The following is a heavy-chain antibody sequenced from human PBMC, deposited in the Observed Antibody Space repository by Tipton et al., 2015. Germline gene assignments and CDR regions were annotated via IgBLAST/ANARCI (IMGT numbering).Heavy chain of an antibody. V-gene: IGHV4-38-2*01. CDR3: ARSPPGDYEYIEY. Sequence: TLSLTCDVSGYSISSGYYWGWIRQPPGKGLECIGYIHNSGNTDYNPSLKSRLTMSLDMSKNQFSLELTSVTAADTAVYYCARSPPGDYEYIEYWGQGTLITVSS. J-gene: IGHJ1*01. CDR1: GYSISSGYY. CDR2: IHNSGNT. D-gene: IGHD3-16*01.